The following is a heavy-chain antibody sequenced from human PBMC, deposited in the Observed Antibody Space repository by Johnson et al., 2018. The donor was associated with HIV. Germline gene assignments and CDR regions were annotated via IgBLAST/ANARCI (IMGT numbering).Heavy chain of an antibody. J-gene: IGHJ3*02. CDR1: GFTFSDYA. CDR2: ISYDGSNK. V-gene: IGHV3-30-3*01. CDR3: ARQQPSSVKGAFDI. Sequence: QVQLVESGGGVVQPGRSLRLSCAASGFTFSDYAMHWVRQAPGRGLEWMAVISYDGSNKYYADSVKCRFTISRDNSKNTLYLQMNSLRAEDTAVYYCARQQPSSVKGAFDIWGQGTMVTVSS. D-gene: IGHD6-13*01.